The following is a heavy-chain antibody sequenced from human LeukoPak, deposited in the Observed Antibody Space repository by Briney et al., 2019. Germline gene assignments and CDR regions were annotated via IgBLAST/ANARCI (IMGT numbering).Heavy chain of an antibody. CDR3: AREEPYDSTWASDSNWFDP. J-gene: IGHJ5*01. V-gene: IGHV4-39*07. CDR2: IYYSGST. CDR1: GGSISSSSYY. Sequence: SETLSLTCTVSGGSISSSSYYWGWIRQPPGKGLEWIGSIYYSGSTYYNPSLKSRVTISVDTSKNQFSLKLSSVTAADTAVYYCAREEPYDSTWASDSNWFDPWGQGTLATVSS. D-gene: IGHD3-22*01.